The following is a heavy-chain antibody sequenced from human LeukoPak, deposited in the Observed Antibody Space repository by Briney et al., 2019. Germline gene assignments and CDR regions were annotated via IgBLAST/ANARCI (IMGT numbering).Heavy chain of an antibody. CDR2: INAGNANT. Sequence: ASVKVSCKASEYTFTSYAMHWVRQAPGQRLEWMGGINAGNANTKYSQKFQGRVTITRDTSASTAYMELSSLRSEDTAAYYCARGPHITMVRGPVGNWFDPWGQGTLVTVSS. CDR3: ARGPHITMVRGPVGNWFDP. D-gene: IGHD3-10*01. V-gene: IGHV1-3*01. CDR1: EYTFTSYA. J-gene: IGHJ5*02.